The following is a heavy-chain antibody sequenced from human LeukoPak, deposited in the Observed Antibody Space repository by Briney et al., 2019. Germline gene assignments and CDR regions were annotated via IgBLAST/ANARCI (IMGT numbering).Heavy chain of an antibody. J-gene: IGHJ5*02. V-gene: IGHV1-2*02. CDR3: ASSSGWYGWFDP. D-gene: IGHD6-19*01. CDR1: GYTFTGYY. CDR2: INPNSGGT. Sequence: ASVKVSCKASGYTFTGYYMHWVRQAPGQGLEWMGWINPNSGGTNYAQKVQGRVTMTRDTSISTAYMELSRLRSDDTAVYYCASSSGWYGWFDPWGQGTLVTVSS.